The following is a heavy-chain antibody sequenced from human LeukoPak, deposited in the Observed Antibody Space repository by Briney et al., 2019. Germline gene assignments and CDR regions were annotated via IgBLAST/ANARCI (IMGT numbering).Heavy chain of an antibody. CDR1: GGSISSYY. CDR2: IYYSGST. Sequence: SETLSLTCTVSGGSISSYYWSWIRQPPGKGLEWMGYIYYSGSTNYNPSLKSRVTISVDTSKNQFSLKLSSVTAADTAVYYCARGYGSGSPNWFDPWGQGTLVTVSS. D-gene: IGHD3-10*01. CDR3: ARGYGSGSPNWFDP. J-gene: IGHJ5*02. V-gene: IGHV4-59*01.